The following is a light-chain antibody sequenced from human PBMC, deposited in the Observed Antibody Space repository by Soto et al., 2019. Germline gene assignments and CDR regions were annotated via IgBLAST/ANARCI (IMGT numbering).Light chain of an antibody. Sequence: IVFTQSLGTLSLSPGERATLSCRASQSVSSNLAWYQQKPGQAPRLLIYDASNRATGIPARFSGSGSGTDFTLTISSLEPEDFAVYYCQQRSNWPFTFGQGTRLEIK. V-gene: IGKV3-11*01. CDR1: QSVSSN. J-gene: IGKJ5*01. CDR3: QQRSNWPFT. CDR2: DAS.